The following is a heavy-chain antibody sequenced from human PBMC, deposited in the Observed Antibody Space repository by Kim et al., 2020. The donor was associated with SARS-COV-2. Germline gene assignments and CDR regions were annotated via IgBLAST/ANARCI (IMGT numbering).Heavy chain of an antibody. Sequence: ASVKVSCKASGYTFTGYALNWVRQAPGQGLEWMGWISTHTGNPTYAQGSTGRFVFSLDTSASTAYLQTNSLKAEDTAVYYCARGDPTFYYQYGMDVWGQGTAITVSS. CDR2: ISTHTGNP. J-gene: IGHJ6*02. CDR3: ARGDPTFYYQYGMDV. V-gene: IGHV7-4-1*02. D-gene: IGHD3-22*01. CDR1: GYTFTGYA.